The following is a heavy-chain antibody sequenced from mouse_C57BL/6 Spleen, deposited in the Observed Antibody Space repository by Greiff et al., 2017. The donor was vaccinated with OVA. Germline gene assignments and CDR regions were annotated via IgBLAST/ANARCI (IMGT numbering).Heavy chain of an antibody. CDR3: ARHEKGYDYDASWFAY. Sequence: QVQLQQSGAELVKPGASVKLSCKASGYTFTEYTIHWVKQRSGQGLEWIGWFYPGSGSIKYNEKFQDKATLTAAKSSSTVYMELSRLTSEDSAVYFCARHEKGYDYDASWFAYWGQGTLVTVSA. V-gene: IGHV1-62-2*01. J-gene: IGHJ3*01. D-gene: IGHD2-4*01. CDR2: FYPGSGSI. CDR1: GYTFTEYT.